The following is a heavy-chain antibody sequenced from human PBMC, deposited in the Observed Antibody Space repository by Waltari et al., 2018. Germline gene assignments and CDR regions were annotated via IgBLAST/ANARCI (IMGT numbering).Heavy chain of an antibody. CDR2: IDHSGVP. CDR1: GGSFSGYY. J-gene: IGHJ5*02. D-gene: IGHD4-17*01. Sequence: QVQVQQWGAGLVKPSETLSLTCAVYGGSFSGYYWSCLRQPPGKALEWIGEIDHSGVPNYNPSLPSRATISVDTSRNQLSLKLTSVTAADTAIYYCALSRYGLASPKFDPWGQGTLVTVSS. CDR3: ALSRYGLASPKFDP. V-gene: IGHV4-34*02.